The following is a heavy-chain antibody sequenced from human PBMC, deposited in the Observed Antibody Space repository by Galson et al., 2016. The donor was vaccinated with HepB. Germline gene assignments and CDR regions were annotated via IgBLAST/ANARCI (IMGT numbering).Heavy chain of an antibody. D-gene: IGHD3-10*01. V-gene: IGHV4-39*07. J-gene: IGHJ5*02. CDR3: ARRSGSWFDP. Sequence: TLSLTCTVSDGSITSNRYHWDWIRQSPEKGLEWIGNIYSSGSTSYNPSLKSRVTISIDRSKNQFSLKMRSVTAADTAVYYCARRSGSWFDPWGQGLMVTVS. CDR2: IYSSGST. CDR1: DGSITSNRYH.